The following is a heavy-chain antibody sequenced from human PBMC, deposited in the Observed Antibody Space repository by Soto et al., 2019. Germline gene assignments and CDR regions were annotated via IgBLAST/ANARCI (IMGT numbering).Heavy chain of an antibody. D-gene: IGHD3-9*01. V-gene: IGHV4-39*01. J-gene: IGHJ4*02. CDR3: ARHPAGLRYFDY. Sequence: QLQLQESGPGLVKPSETLSLTCTVSDGSISTSDYYWGWIRQPPGKGLEWIASIYYSAITYYGPSLKSRVTISIDTSKNQFSLKLTSLTAADTAVYYCARHPAGLRYFDYWGPGTLVTVSS. CDR2: IYYSAIT. CDR1: DGSISTSDYY.